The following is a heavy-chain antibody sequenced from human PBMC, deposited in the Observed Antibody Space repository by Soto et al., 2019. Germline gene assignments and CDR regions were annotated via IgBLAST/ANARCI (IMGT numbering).Heavy chain of an antibody. CDR3: ARDQGYCSGGSCYVAGY. J-gene: IGHJ4*02. CDR2: INSDGSST. V-gene: IGHV3-74*01. CDR1: GFTFSSYW. Sequence: EVQLVESGGGLVQPEGSLRLSCAASGFTFSSYWMHWVRQAPGKGLVWVSRINSDGSSTGYADSVMGRFTISRDNAKNTLYLQMNSLRAEDTAVYYCARDQGYCSGGSCYVAGYWGQGTLVTVSS. D-gene: IGHD2-15*01.